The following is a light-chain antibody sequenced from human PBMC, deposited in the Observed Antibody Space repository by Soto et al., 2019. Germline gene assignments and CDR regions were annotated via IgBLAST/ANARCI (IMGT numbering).Light chain of an antibody. Sequence: QSALTQPASVSGSPGQSITISCTGTSSDVGAYNYVSWYQQHPGKAPKLMIFEVSDRPSGVSNRFSGSKSGNTASLTISGLQEEDEADYYCSSDTSSNTRVFGGGTKLTVL. CDR1: SSDVGAYNY. V-gene: IGLV2-14*01. CDR3: SSDTSSNTRV. CDR2: EVS. J-gene: IGLJ2*01.